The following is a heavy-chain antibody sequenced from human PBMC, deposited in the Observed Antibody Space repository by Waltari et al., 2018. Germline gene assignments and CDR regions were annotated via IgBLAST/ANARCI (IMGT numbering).Heavy chain of an antibody. J-gene: IGHJ4*02. CDR1: GFTFGSYS. Sequence: EVQLVESGGGLVKPGGSLRLSCAASGFTFGSYSMTWIRQAPGKGLEWVSYISSSSSTIYYADSVKGRFTISRDNAKNSLYLQMNSLRAEDTAVYYCATLDSSGWSQEYFDYWGQGTLVTVSS. V-gene: IGHV3-48*01. D-gene: IGHD6-19*01. CDR3: ATLDSSGWSQEYFDY. CDR2: ISSSSSTI.